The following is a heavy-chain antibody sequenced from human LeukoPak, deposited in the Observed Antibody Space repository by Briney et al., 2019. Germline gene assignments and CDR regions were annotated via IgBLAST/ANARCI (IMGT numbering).Heavy chain of an antibody. V-gene: IGHV4-59*01. CDR2: IYYSGST. CDR1: GGSISSYY. CDR3: ARGYSGSYGRFDY. D-gene: IGHD1-26*01. Sequence: SSETLSFTCTVSGGSISSYYWSWIRQPPGKGLEWIGYIYYSGSTSYNPSLKSRVTISVDTSKNQFSLKLSSVTAADTAVYYCARGYSGSYGRFDYWGQGTLVTASS. J-gene: IGHJ4*02.